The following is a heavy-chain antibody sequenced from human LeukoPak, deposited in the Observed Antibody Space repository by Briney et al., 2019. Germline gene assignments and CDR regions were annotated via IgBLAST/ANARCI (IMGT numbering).Heavy chain of an antibody. CDR2: ISGSGGST. Sequence: GGSLRLSCAASGFTFSSYVMNWVRQAPGKGLEWVSAISGSGGSTYYADSVKGRFTISRDNSRNTLYLQMSSLRAEDTAMYYCARDRASVIRGVIIPPVGRYFDSWGQGTPVIVSS. CDR1: GFTFSSYV. V-gene: IGHV3-23*01. CDR3: ARDRASVIRGVIIPPVGRYFDS. D-gene: IGHD3-10*01. J-gene: IGHJ4*02.